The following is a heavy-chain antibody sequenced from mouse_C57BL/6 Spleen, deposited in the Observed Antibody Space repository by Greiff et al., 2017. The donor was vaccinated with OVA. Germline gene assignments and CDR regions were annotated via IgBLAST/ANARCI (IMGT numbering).Heavy chain of an antibody. V-gene: IGHV1-26*01. CDR1: GYTFTDYY. CDR3: GTGTFALDY. CDR2: INPNNGGT. J-gene: IGHJ4*01. Sequence: VQLQQSGPELVKPGASVKISCKASGYTFTDYYMNWVKQSHGKSLEWIGDINPNNGGTSYNQKFKGKATLTVDKSSSTAYMELRSLTSEDSAVYYCGTGTFALDYWGQGTSVTVSS. D-gene: IGHD4-1*01.